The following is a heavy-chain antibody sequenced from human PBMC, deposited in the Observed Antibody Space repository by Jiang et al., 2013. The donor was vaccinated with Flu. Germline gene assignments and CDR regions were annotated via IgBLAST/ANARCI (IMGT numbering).Heavy chain of an antibody. Sequence: EVKKPGASVKVSCKASGYNFTKFGISWVRQAPGQGLEWMGWISGYNGNTNFAQKVQGRVIMTTDTSTSTAYMELRSLRSDDTAVYYCARDRPDYDILTGNYRDWFDPWGQGTLVTVSS. J-gene: IGHJ5*02. CDR2: ISGYNGNT. CDR1: GYNFTKFG. V-gene: IGHV1-18*01. CDR3: ARDRPDYDILTGNYRDWFDP. D-gene: IGHD3-9*01.